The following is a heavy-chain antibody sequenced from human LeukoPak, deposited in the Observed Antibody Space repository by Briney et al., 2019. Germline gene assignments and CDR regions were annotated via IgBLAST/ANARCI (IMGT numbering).Heavy chain of an antibody. V-gene: IGHV1-46*01. J-gene: IGHJ6*02. CDR1: GYTFTSYY. Sequence: GASVKVSCKASGYTFTSYYMHWVRQAPGQGLEWMGIINPSGGSTSYAQKFQGRVTMTRDMSTSTVYMELSSLRSEDTAVYYCAKANYGGGYYHGMDVWGQGTTVTVSS. CDR2: INPSGGST. D-gene: IGHD2-21*01. CDR3: AKANYGGGYYHGMDV.